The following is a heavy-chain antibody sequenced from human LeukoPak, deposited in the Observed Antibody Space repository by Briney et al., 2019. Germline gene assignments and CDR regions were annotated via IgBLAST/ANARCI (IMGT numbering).Heavy chain of an antibody. D-gene: IGHD3-22*01. CDR2: IYYSGST. CDR1: GGSISSYY. Sequence: SETLSLTCTVSGGSISSYYWSWIRQPPGKGLEWIGYIYYSGSTNYNPSLKSRVTISVDTSKNQFSLKLSSVTAADTAVYYCARQEGDYYDSSGYYGYWGQGTLVTVSS. J-gene: IGHJ4*02. V-gene: IGHV4-59*08. CDR3: ARQEGDYYDSSGYYGY.